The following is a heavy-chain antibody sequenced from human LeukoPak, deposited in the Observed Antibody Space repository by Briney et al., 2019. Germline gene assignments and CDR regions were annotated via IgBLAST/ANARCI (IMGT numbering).Heavy chain of an antibody. V-gene: IGHV5-51*01. CDR3: ARRWFGESNYGLDV. CDR2: IYPGDSET. D-gene: IGHD3-10*01. Sequence: GESLKISCKGSGDSFTRSWIAWVRQMPGRGLELLGIIYPGDSETRYSPSLQGQVTISADKSISTAYLQWSSLKASDTATYYCARRWFGESNYGLDVWGQGTTVTVSS. CDR1: GDSFTRSW. J-gene: IGHJ6*02.